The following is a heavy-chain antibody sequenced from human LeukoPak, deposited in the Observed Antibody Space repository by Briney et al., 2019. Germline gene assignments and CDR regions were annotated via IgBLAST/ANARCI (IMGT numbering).Heavy chain of an antibody. Sequence: SVKVSCKASGGTFSSYAISWVRQAPGQGLEWMGGIIPIFGTANYAQKFQGRVTITADKSTSTAYMELSSLRSEDTAVYYCARVHYGSSWYGTYYYYYMDVWGKGTTVTVSS. CDR2: IIPIFGTA. D-gene: IGHD6-13*01. CDR1: GGTFSSYA. J-gene: IGHJ6*03. V-gene: IGHV1-69*06. CDR3: ARVHYGSSWYGTYYYYYMDV.